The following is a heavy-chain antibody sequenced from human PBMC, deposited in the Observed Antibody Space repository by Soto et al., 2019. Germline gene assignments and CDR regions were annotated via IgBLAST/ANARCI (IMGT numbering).Heavy chain of an antibody. CDR1: GGTFSSYA. D-gene: IGHD3-10*01. J-gene: IGHJ4*02. CDR3: ARLMVRGVKGDPSFYY. CDR2: IIPIFGTA. V-gene: IGHV1-69*01. Sequence: QVQLVKSGAEVKKPGSSVKVSCKASGGTFSSYAISWVRQAPGQGLEWMGGIIPIFGTANYAQKFQGRVTITADESTSTAYMELSSLRSEDTAVYYCARLMVRGVKGDPSFYYWGQGTLVTVSS.